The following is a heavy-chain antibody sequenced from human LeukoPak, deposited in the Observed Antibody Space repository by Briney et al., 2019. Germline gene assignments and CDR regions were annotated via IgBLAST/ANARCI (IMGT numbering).Heavy chain of an antibody. J-gene: IGHJ3*02. D-gene: IGHD5-18*01. CDR3: ARGVLRDSYGREDAFDM. CDR1: GGSISSYY. Sequence: SETLSLTCTVSGGSISSYYWSWIRQPPGKGLEWIGYIYYSGSTNYNPSLKSRVTISVDTSKNQFSLKLSSVTAADTAVYYCARGVLRDSYGREDAFDMCGQGTMVTVSS. CDR2: IYYSGST. V-gene: IGHV4-59*01.